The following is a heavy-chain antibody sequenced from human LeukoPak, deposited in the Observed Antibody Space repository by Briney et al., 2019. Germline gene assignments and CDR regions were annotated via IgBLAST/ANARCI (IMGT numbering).Heavy chain of an antibody. CDR3: ARAGIAARPRYYYYYMDV. D-gene: IGHD6-6*01. CDR2: INHSGST. Sequence: SETLSLTCAVSGDSISSGGFSWSWIRQPPGTGLEWIGEINHSGSTNYNPSLKSRVTISVDTSKNQFSLKLSSVTAADTAVYYCARAGIAARPRYYYYYMDVWGKGTTVTVSS. J-gene: IGHJ6*03. V-gene: IGHV4-34*01. CDR1: GDSISSGGFS.